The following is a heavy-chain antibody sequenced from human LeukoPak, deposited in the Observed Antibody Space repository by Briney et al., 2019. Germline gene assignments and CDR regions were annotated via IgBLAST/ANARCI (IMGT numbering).Heavy chain of an antibody. D-gene: IGHD6-19*01. J-gene: IGHJ4*02. CDR2: ISSNGGTT. V-gene: IGHV3-64*02. CDR3: ARVPFSSGWYDY. Sequence: GGSLRLSCAASGFIFSNYGMHWVRQAPGRGLEFVSRISSNGGTTYYADSLKGRFTISRDNSKNTVYLQMASLRPEDMVVYYCARVPFSSGWYDYWGQGTLVTVSS. CDR1: GFIFSNYG.